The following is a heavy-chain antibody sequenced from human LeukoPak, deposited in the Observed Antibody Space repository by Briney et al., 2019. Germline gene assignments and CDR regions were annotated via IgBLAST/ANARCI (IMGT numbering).Heavy chain of an antibody. CDR3: ARVKSGYDFWSGYPLGTAGYYYYYMDV. Sequence: GASVKVSCKASGYTFTIYGISWVRQAPGQGLEWMGWISAYNGNTNYAQKLQGRVTMTTDTSTSTAYMELRSLRSDDTAVYYCARVKSGYDFWSGYPLGTAGYYYYYMDVWGKGTTVTVSS. J-gene: IGHJ6*03. D-gene: IGHD3-3*01. V-gene: IGHV1-18*01. CDR1: GYTFTIYG. CDR2: ISAYNGNT.